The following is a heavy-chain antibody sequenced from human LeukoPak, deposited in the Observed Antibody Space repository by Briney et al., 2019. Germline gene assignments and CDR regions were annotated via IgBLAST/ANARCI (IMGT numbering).Heavy chain of an antibody. CDR3: ARCVFGEFPGRYYMDV. CDR1: GGYISTDY. CDR2: IYYTGST. D-gene: IGHD3-10*02. J-gene: IGHJ6*03. Sequence: PSETLSLTCTVSGGYISTDYWNWIRQPPGKGLEWIGYIYYTGSTYYNPSLKSRVTISVDTSKNQFSLKLSSVTAADTAVYYCARCVFGEFPGRYYMDVWGKGTTVTVSS. V-gene: IGHV4-59*08.